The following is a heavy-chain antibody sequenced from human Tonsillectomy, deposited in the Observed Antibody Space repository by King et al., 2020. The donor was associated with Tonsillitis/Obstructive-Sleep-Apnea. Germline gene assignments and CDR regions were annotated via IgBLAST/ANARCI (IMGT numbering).Heavy chain of an antibody. D-gene: IGHD5-18*01. CDR1: GFSLSNARMG. CDR2: IFSNDEK. Sequence: TLQESGPVLVKPTETLTLTCTVSGFSLSNARMGVSWIRQPPGKALEWLAHIFSNDEKSYSTSLKSRLTISKDTSKSQVVLTMTNMDPVDTATYYCARTYLEDTAMSNFDYWGQGTLVTVSS. CDR3: ARTYLEDTAMSNFDY. J-gene: IGHJ4*02. V-gene: IGHV2-26*01.